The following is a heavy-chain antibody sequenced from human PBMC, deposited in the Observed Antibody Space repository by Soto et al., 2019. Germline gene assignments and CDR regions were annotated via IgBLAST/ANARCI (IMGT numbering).Heavy chain of an antibody. V-gene: IGHV4-39*01. CDR2: IYYSGST. CDR3: ARTGGWSYPIDY. CDR1: GGSISSSSYY. Sequence: SETLSLTCTVSGGSISSSSYYWGWIRQPPGKGLEWIGSIYYSGSTYYNPSLKSRVTISVDTSKNQFSLKLSSVTAADTAVYYCARTGGWSYPIDYWGQGTLVTVSS. D-gene: IGHD3-10*01. J-gene: IGHJ4*02.